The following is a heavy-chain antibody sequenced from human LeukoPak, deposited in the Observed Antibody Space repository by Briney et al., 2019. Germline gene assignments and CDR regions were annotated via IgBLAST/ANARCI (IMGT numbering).Heavy chain of an antibody. Sequence: SLRLSCAASGFTFDDNAMHWVRQAPGKGLEWVSGISGNSGTIVYADSVKGRFTISRDNAKSSLYLQKNSLRGDDTALYYCAKVYCSGGACYTYFDSWGQGTLVTVSS. D-gene: IGHD2-8*02. CDR1: GFTFDDNA. CDR2: ISGNSGTI. V-gene: IGHV3-9*01. J-gene: IGHJ4*02. CDR3: AKVYCSGGACYTYFDS.